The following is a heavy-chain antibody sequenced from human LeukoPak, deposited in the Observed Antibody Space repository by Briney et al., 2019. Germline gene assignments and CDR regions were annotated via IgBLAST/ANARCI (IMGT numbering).Heavy chain of an antibody. V-gene: IGHV4-38-2*02. J-gene: IGHJ4*02. D-gene: IGHD2-2*01. CDR3: ARVLSSGIVVVPAAILDY. CDR1: GYSISSGYY. Sequence: PSETVSLTCTVSGYSISSGYYWGWIRQPPGKVLEWIGSIYHSGSTYYNPSLKSRVTISVDTSKDQFSLKLSSVTAADTAVYYCARVLSSGIVVVPAAILDYWGQGTLVTVSS. CDR2: IYHSGST.